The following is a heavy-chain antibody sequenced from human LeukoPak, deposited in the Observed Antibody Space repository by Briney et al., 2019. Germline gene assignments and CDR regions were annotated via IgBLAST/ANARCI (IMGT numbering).Heavy chain of an antibody. CDR3: ARGRPPYYFDY. V-gene: IGHV3-53*01. CDR1: GFPVSSNY. CDR2: IYTGGNT. Sequence: GRSLRLFCTASGFPVSSNYMTWVRQAPGKGLEWVSVIYTGGNTDHADSVQGRFTLSRDNSKNTLYLHMNSLRVEDTAVYYCARGRPPYYFDYWGQGTLVTISS. J-gene: IGHJ4*02.